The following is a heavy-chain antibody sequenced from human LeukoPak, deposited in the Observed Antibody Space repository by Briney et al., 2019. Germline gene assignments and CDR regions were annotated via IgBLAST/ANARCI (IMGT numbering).Heavy chain of an antibody. D-gene: IGHD6-25*01. CDR3: ARGGGYSSGLSY. V-gene: IGHV4-59*01. Sequence: SEALSLTCTVSGGSISSYYWSWIRQPPGKGLEWIGYIYYSGSTNYNPSLKSRVTISVDTSKNQFSLKLSSVTAADTAVYYCARGGGYSSGLSYWGQGTLVTVSS. J-gene: IGHJ4*02. CDR2: IYYSGST. CDR1: GGSISSYY.